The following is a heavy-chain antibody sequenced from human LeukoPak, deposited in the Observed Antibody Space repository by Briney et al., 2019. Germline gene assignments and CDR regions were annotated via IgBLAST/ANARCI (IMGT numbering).Heavy chain of an antibody. CDR3: ARSTYYDFWSGYSQPSYYYYMDV. Sequence: GGSLRLSCAASGFTFSSYSMNWVRQAPGKGLEWVSSIRSSSSYIYYADSVKGRFTISRDNAKNSLYLQMNSLRAEDTAVYYCARSTYYDFWSGYSQPSYYYYMDVWGKGTTVTVSS. D-gene: IGHD3-3*01. V-gene: IGHV3-21*01. CDR1: GFTFSSYS. CDR2: IRSSSSYI. J-gene: IGHJ6*03.